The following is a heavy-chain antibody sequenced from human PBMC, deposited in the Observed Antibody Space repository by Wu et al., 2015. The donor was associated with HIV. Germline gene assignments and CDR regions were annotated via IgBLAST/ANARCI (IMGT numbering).Heavy chain of an antibody. Sequence: QVQLVQSGAEVKKPGASVKVSCKASGYSFTSYYMHWVRQAPGQGLEWMGIINPSGGSTSYAQKFQGRVIMTRDTSTSTVYMELSSLRSEDTAVYYCARGSTHYYDSSDYYQNPIGYYFDYWGQGTLVTVSS. J-gene: IGHJ4*02. V-gene: IGHV1-46*01. CDR3: ARGSTHYYDSSDYYQNPIGYYFDY. CDR2: INPSGGST. D-gene: IGHD3-22*01. CDR1: GYSFTSYY.